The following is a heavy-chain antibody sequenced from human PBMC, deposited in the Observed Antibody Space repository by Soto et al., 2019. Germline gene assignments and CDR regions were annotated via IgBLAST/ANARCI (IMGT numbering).Heavy chain of an antibody. Sequence: XSVKVSCTASGYPFAYYHIHLLRQAPGQGLEWMGWINPNRGGTIYAEKFQGRVTMTMDTSISTAYMDLSSLASDDTAIYFCARVKGPNKLFDTWGQGTPVTVSS. V-gene: IGHV1-2*02. CDR3: ARVKGPNKLFDT. CDR1: GYPFAYYH. CDR2: INPNRGGT. J-gene: IGHJ5*02.